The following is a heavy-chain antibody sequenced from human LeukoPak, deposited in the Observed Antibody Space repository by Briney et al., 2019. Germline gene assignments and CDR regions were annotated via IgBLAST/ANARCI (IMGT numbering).Heavy chain of an antibody. CDR1: GFTFSIYA. Sequence: PGGSLRLSCAASGFTFSIYAMSWVRQAPGKGLEWVSAISGRGTTYYADSAKGRFTVSRDNSKNTLYLQMNSLRAEDTAVYYCAKDPMVRGSTYDYWGQGTLVTVSP. CDR3: AKDPMVRGSTYDY. V-gene: IGHV3-23*01. J-gene: IGHJ4*02. D-gene: IGHD3-10*01. CDR2: ISGRGTT.